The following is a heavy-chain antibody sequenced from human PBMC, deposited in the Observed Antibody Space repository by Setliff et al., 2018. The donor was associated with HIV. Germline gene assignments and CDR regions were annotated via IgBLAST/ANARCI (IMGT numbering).Heavy chain of an antibody. D-gene: IGHD2-2*01. J-gene: IGHJ4*02. CDR3: ARDTCDTPSCYAGPRFVY. Sequence: GGSLRLSCAASGFTFSDYWMSWVRQAPGKGLEWVANIKQDGTDKYYVDSVRGRFTISRDNARNSLFLQMNSLRVEDTAVYYCARDTCDTPSCYAGPRFVYWGQGNLVTVSS. CDR2: IKQDGTDK. CDR1: GFTFSDYW. V-gene: IGHV3-7*01.